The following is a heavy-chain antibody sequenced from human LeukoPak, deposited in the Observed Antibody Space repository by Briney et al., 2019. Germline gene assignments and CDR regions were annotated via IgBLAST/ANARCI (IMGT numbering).Heavy chain of an antibody. J-gene: IGHJ4*02. CDR2: INTDGSST. CDR3: ASGYNYGFAY. D-gene: IGHD5-18*01. Sequence: PGGSLRLSCAASGFTFNSHWMHWVRQAPGRGLVWVSRINTDGSSTSYADSVKGRFTISRDNAKNTLYLQMNSLGAEDTAVYYCASGYNYGFAYWGQGALVTVSS. V-gene: IGHV3-74*01. CDR1: GFTFNSHW.